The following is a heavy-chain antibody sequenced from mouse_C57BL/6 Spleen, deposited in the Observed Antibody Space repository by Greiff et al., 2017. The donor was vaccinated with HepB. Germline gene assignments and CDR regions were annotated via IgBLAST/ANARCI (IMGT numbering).Heavy chain of an antibody. D-gene: IGHD1-1*01. Sequence: QVQLQQSGAELVRPGPSVKVSCKASGYAFTNYLIEWVKQRPGQGLEWIGVINPGSGGTNYNEKFKGKATLTADKSSSTAYMQLSSLTSEDSAVYFCARGSRPYWYFDVWGTGATVTVSS. J-gene: IGHJ1*03. CDR1: GYAFTNYL. V-gene: IGHV1-54*01. CDR2: INPGSGGT. CDR3: ARGSRPYWYFDV.